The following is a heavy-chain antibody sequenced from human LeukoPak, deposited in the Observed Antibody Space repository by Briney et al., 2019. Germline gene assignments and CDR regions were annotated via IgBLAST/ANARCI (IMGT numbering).Heavy chain of an antibody. CDR3: ATDRWDNPPSPYYYGSGGYPKLDY. D-gene: IGHD3-10*01. CDR2: VDPEDGET. CDR1: GYTFTDYY. J-gene: IGHJ4*02. Sequence: ASVKVSCKASGYTFTDYYMHWVQQAPGKGLEWMGRVDPEDGETIYAEKFQGRVTITADTSTDTAYMELSSLRSEDTAVYYCATDRWDNPPSPYYYGSGGYPKLDYWGQGTLVTVSS. V-gene: IGHV1-69-2*01.